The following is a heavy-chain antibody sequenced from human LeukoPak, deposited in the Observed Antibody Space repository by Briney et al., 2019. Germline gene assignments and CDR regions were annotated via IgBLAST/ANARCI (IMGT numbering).Heavy chain of an antibody. CDR1: GYSFTSYW. CDR3: ARHNYDSSGADY. J-gene: IGHJ4*02. V-gene: IGHV5-51*01. Sequence: PGESLKTPCKGSGYSFTSYWIAWVRQMPGKGLEYMGIIYPRDSDTTYSPSFQGQVTISANKSISTAYLQRSSLKASDIAMYYCARHNYDSSGADYWGQGTLVTVSS. D-gene: IGHD3-22*01. CDR2: IYPRDSDT.